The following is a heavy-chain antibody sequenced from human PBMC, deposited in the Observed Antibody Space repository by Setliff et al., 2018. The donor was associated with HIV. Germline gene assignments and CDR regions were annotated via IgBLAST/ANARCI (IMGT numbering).Heavy chain of an antibody. D-gene: IGHD1-7*01. J-gene: IGHJ4*02. CDR1: GGSISNYY. Sequence: PSETLSFTCTVSGGSISNYYWSWIRQPPGKGLEWIGYIYSTGYTNYHPSLKTRATISLDTSKSQFSLRLTSVTATDTAIYYCARHPREEPQRNYKFDSWGQGTLVTVTS. V-gene: IGHV4-4*09. CDR3: ARHPREEPQRNYKFDS. CDR2: IYSTGYT.